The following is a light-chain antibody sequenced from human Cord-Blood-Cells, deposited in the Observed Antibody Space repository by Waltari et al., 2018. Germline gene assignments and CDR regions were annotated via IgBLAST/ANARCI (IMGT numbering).Light chain of an antibody. CDR3: SSYAGSNNLV. J-gene: IGLJ2*01. Sequence: QSALTPPPSASGSPGQSVTISCTGTSSDVGGYNYVSWYHQHPAKAPKLMIYAVSKRPSGVPDRFAGSKSGNTASLTVSGLQAEDEADYYCSSYAGSNNLVFGGGTKLTVL. V-gene: IGLV2-8*01. CDR1: SSDVGGYNY. CDR2: AVS.